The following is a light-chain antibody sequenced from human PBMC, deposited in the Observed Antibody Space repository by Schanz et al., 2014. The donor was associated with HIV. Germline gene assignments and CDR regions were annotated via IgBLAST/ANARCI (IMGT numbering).Light chain of an antibody. J-gene: IGKJ4*01. CDR3: QQAHSFPLT. Sequence: EIVLTQSPGSLSLSPGGRATLSCRASQSVRNNLAWYQQKPGQAPRLLVYGASTRATGIPDRFSGSGSGTDFTLTISRLEPEDFATYYCQQAHSFPLTFGGGTKVEIK. V-gene: IGKV3-20*01. CDR2: GAS. CDR1: QSVRNN.